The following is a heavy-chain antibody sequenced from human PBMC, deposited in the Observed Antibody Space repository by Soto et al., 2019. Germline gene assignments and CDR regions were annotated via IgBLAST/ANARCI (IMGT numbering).Heavy chain of an antibody. CDR2: IYPGDSDT. J-gene: IGHJ6*02. CDR3: ARVLRDYYYGMDV. Sequence: PGESLKISCKGAGYSFTSYWIGWVRQMPGKGLEWMGIIYPGDSDTRYSPSFQGQVTISADKSISTAYRQWSSLKASDTAMYYCARVLRDYYYGMDVWGQGTTVTVSS. CDR1: GYSFTSYW. V-gene: IGHV5-51*01.